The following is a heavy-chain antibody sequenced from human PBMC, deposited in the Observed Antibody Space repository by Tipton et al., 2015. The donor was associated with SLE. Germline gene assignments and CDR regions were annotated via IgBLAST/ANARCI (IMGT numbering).Heavy chain of an antibody. V-gene: IGHV4-38-2*02. CDR3: ARDKHSSSDY. Sequence: TLSLTCAGSGYSINSDYYWGWIRQPPGRGLEWIGTIYHSGSTYYNPSLKSRVTISMDTSNNQFSLRLSSVTAADTAVYYCARDKHSSSDYWGQGALVTVSS. CDR2: IYHSGST. J-gene: IGHJ4*02. CDR1: GYSINSDYY. D-gene: IGHD6-13*01.